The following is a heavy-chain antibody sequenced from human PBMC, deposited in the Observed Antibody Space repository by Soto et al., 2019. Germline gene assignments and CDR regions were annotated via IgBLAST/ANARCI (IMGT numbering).Heavy chain of an antibody. CDR2: ISAYNGNT. Sequence: QVQLVQSGAEVKKPGTSVKVSCKASAYTFTSYGISWVRQAPGQGLEWMGWISAYNGNTNYAQKLQGRVTMTTDTSTSTAYMELRSLRSDDTAVYYCARIHYDFWSGYFDAFDIWGQGTMVTVSS. D-gene: IGHD3-3*01. CDR1: AYTFTSYG. V-gene: IGHV1-18*01. J-gene: IGHJ3*02. CDR3: ARIHYDFWSGYFDAFDI.